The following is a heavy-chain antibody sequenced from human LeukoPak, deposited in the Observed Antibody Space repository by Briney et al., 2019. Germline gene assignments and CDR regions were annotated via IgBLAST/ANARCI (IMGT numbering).Heavy chain of an antibody. J-gene: IGHJ3*01. CDR3: TRSDGYGLVGI. D-gene: IGHD3-10*01. CDR1: GGSFSGYY. CDR2: INHSGST. Sequence: SETLSLTCAVYGGSFSGYYWSWIRQPPGKGLEWIGEINHSGSTNYNPSFKSRVTISVDTSKNQFSLKLSSVTAADTAVYYCTRSDGYGLVGIWGQGTMVTVSS. V-gene: IGHV4-34*01.